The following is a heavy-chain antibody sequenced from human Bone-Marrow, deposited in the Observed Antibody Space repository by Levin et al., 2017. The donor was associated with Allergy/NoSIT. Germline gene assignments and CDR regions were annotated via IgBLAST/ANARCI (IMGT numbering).Heavy chain of an antibody. CDR1: GFNFDRHW. J-gene: IGHJ3*02. CDR2: IDGDGSGI. Sequence: PEGSLRLSCAASGFNFDRHWMHWVRQSPGEAPVWVARIDGDGSGIEYAASLNGRFTISRDNGKNTRYLQMNRLRVEDTALYYCVYSDVAFDKWGQGTMVTVSS. D-gene: IGHD2-21*01. V-gene: IGHV3-74*01. CDR3: VYSDVAFDK.